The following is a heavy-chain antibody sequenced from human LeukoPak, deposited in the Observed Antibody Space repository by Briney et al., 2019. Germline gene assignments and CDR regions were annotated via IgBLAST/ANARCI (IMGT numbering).Heavy chain of an antibody. V-gene: IGHV4-59*08. CDR2: IYYSGAT. CDR1: GGSINSYY. D-gene: IGHD6-19*01. Sequence: SATLSLTCTVSGGSINSYYWNWIRQPPGKGLEWIGYIYYSGATIYNPSLKSRVTISVDTSKNQFSLKLSSVTAADTAVYYCARLPAVAGTRLPHWGQGTLVTVSS. CDR3: ARLPAVAGTRLPH. J-gene: IGHJ4*02.